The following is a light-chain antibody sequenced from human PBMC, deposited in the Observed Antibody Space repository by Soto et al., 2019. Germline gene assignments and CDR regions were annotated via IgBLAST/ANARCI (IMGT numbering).Light chain of an antibody. V-gene: IGKV1-39*01. CDR2: AAS. J-gene: IGKJ1*01. CDR1: QSVSDS. Sequence: DIQMTQSPSSLSASVGDRGTITCRANQSVSDSLNWYQQKPGKVPKLLIYAASSLRSGVPSRISGSGSGTDFTLTISSLQPEDFATYYCLKDINYPWKCGQGTKVAIK. CDR3: LKDINYPWK.